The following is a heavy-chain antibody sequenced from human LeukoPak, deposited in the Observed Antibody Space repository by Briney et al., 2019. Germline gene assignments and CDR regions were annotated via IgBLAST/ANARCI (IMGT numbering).Heavy chain of an antibody. D-gene: IGHD2-8*01. V-gene: IGHV4-59*12. Sequence: SETLSLTCSVSGDSISGFYWNWIRQSPEKGLEWIAVAHYSGTTNYNPSLKSRVTISIDTSRQQFFLKLSSVTAADTAVYYCVLAPNSNWFDFWGQGTRVTVSS. CDR2: AHYSGTT. CDR3: VLAPNSNWFDF. J-gene: IGHJ5*01. CDR1: GDSISGFY.